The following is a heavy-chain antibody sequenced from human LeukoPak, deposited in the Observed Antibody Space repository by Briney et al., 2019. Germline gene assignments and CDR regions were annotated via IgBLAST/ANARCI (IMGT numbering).Heavy chain of an antibody. J-gene: IGHJ4*02. CDR2: IIPIFGTA. CDR1: GGTFSSYA. V-gene: IGHV1-69*01. Sequence: PVKVSCKASGGTFSSYAISWVRQAPGQGLEWMGGIIPIFGTANYAQKFQGRVTITADESTSTAYMELRSLRSDDTAVYYCAGVLAYCSSTSCHDYWGQGTLVTVYS. D-gene: IGHD2-2*01. CDR3: AGVLAYCSSTSCHDY.